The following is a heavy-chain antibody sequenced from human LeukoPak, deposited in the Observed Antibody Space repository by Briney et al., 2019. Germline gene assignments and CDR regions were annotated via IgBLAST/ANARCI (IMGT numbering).Heavy chain of an antibody. Sequence: ASVKVSCKASGYTFISYDINWVQQAPGQGLEWMGWMKPNSGNTDSAQKFQGRVTMTTNTSINTAYMELSSLRSEDTAVYYCARPGAAAGFGYWGQGTLVTVSS. D-gene: IGHD6-13*01. CDR3: ARPGAAAGFGY. CDR2: MKPNSGNT. J-gene: IGHJ4*02. CDR1: GYTFISYD. V-gene: IGHV1-8*02.